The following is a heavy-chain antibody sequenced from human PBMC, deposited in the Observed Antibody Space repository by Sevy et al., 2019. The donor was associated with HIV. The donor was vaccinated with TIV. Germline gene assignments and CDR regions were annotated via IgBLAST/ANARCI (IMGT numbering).Heavy chain of an antibody. Sequence: GGSLRLSCAASGFTFSSYAMHWVRQAPGKGLEWVAVISYDGSNKYYADSVKGRFTISRDNSKNTLYLQMNSLRAEDTAGYYCARDSSSGYSSGWYLGYFQHWGQGTLVTVSS. V-gene: IGHV3-30*04. J-gene: IGHJ1*01. CDR3: ARDSSSGYSSGWYLGYFQH. CDR2: ISYDGSNK. D-gene: IGHD6-19*01. CDR1: GFTFSSYA.